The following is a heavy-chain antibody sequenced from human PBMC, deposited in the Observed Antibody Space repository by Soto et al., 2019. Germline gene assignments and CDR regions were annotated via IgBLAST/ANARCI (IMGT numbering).Heavy chain of an antibody. J-gene: IGHJ4*02. V-gene: IGHV3-21*01. Sequence: GGSLRLSCAASGFTFSSYSMNWVRQAPGKGLEWVSSISSSSSYIYYADSVKGRFTISRDNAKNSLYLQMNSLRAEDTAVYYCASALGLFEYSSSHWGQGTLVTVSS. D-gene: IGHD6-6*01. CDR1: GFTFSSYS. CDR3: ASALGLFEYSSSH. CDR2: ISSSSSYI.